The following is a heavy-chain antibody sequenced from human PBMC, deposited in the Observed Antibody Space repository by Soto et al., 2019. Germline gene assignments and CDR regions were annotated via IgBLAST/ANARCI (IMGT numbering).Heavy chain of an antibody. CDR1: GCAFSNYG. D-gene: IGHD2-2*01. V-gene: IGHV1-18*01. CDR3: ARVVQGAEAWFGP. J-gene: IGHJ5*02. Sequence: ASVKVSCKTSGCAFSNYGITWVRQAPGQPLEWLGWISLYSDGTNYAQKFQGRASMTTDTSTNTDYMELRSLRSDDTAVYYCARVVQGAEAWFGPWGQGTLVTGSS. CDR2: ISLYSDGT.